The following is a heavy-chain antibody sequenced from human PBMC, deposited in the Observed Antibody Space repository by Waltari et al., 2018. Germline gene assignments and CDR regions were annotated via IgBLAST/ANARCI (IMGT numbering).Heavy chain of an antibody. V-gene: IGHV3-33*01. Sequence: QVQLVESGGGVVQPGRSLRLSCAASGFTFSSYGMHWVRQAQGKGLEWVAVIWYDGSNKYYADSVKGRFTISRDNSKNTLYLQMNSLRAEDTAVYYCARDGEESDSSSWYPGGYWGQGTLVTVSS. CDR1: GFTFSSYG. CDR3: ARDGEESDSSSWYPGGY. D-gene: IGHD6-13*01. J-gene: IGHJ4*02. CDR2: IWYDGSNK.